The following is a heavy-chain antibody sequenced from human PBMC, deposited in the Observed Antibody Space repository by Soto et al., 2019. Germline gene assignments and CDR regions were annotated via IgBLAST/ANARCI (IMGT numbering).Heavy chain of an antibody. CDR1: GGAMNSYY. Sequence: SETLSLTGTIAGGAMNSYYWSWIRQPAGKGLEWIGRIYSSGGTKYHPYLQSRVTMSLDTSKNQFSLTLTSVTAADTAVYYCARGQRFSDWFDPWGQGTLVTVAS. J-gene: IGHJ5*02. D-gene: IGHD3-3*01. CDR2: IYSSGGT. CDR3: ARGQRFSDWFDP. V-gene: IGHV4-4*07.